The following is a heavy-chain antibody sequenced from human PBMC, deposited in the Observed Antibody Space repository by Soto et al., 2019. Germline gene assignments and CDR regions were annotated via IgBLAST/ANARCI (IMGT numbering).Heavy chain of an antibody. Sequence: SGPTLVNPTQTLTLTCTFSGFSLSTSGVGVGWIRQPPGKALEWLAVIYWDDDKRYSPSLKSRLTITKGSSKNQVVLTMTNMDPVDTATYYCAHSFSSDSYYYYMDVWGIGTTVTVSS. J-gene: IGHJ6*03. CDR1: GFSLSTSGVG. D-gene: IGHD6-6*01. CDR2: IYWDDDK. CDR3: AHSFSSDSYYYYMDV. V-gene: IGHV2-5*02.